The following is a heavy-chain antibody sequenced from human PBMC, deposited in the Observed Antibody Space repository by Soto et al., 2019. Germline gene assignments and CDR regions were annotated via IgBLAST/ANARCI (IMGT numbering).Heavy chain of an antibody. J-gene: IGHJ5*02. CDR3: ARSSTGYYKWFDP. V-gene: IGHV4-39*02. D-gene: IGHD3-22*01. CDR2: IYYGGTT. Sequence: HLQLQESGPGLVKPSETLSLTCNVSGDSISSSNYYWGWIRQPPGKGLEWIANIYYGGTTYYNPSLKSRVAISVDTSKNHFSLKLSPVTAADTAIYYCARSSTGYYKWFDPWGQGTMVTVSS. CDR1: GDSISSSNYY.